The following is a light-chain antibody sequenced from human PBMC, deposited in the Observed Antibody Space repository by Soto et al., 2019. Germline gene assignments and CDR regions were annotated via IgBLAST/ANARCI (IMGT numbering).Light chain of an antibody. CDR2: KAS. CDR1: QSISGL. J-gene: IGKJ1*01. V-gene: IGKV1-5*03. CDR3: QQYYTLWT. Sequence: DIQMTQSPSTLSASVGDRVTITCRASQSISGLLAWYQQKPGKAPKLLIYKASGLETGVPSRFGGSGSGTEFALTISGLQPDDFATYSSQQYYTLWTFGQGTKVEIK.